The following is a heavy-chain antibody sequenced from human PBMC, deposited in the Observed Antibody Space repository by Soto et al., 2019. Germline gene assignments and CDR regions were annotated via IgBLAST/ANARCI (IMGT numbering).Heavy chain of an antibody. D-gene: IGHD1-1*01. CDR3: VKAGTMSGTGTTPRSFDI. V-gene: IGHV3-30*18. Sequence: QVQLVESGGGVVQPGRSLRLSCVASGFMFNAYGMHWVRQAPGNGLEWVAVISFDGSNQYYADSVKGRFTISRDNSKNTLYLQMHNLRPEDTAVYFCVKAGTMSGTGTTPRSFDIWGRGTMVTVSS. CDR1: GFMFNAYG. CDR2: ISFDGSNQ. J-gene: IGHJ3*02.